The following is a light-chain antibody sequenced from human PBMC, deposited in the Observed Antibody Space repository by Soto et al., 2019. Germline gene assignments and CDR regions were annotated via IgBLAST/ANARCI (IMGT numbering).Light chain of an antibody. CDR1: QTIAVY. J-gene: IGKJ1*01. V-gene: IGKV1-39*01. CDR2: AAS. CDR3: QQSFSTPGT. Sequence: DIQMTQSPSSLSASVGDRVTITCRASQTIAVYLNWYQQKPGKAPRLLIYAASSLQSGVPSRFRGSGSGTDFTLTIISLQPEDVATYYCQQSFSTPGTFGQGTKV.